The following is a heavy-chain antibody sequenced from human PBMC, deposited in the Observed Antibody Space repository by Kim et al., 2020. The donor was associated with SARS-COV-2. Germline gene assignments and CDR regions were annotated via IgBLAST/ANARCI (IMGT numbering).Heavy chain of an antibody. J-gene: IGHJ6*02. CDR3: ARDRGPYSSSPSPYYYYYGMDV. V-gene: IGHV1-69*13. D-gene: IGHD6-6*01. Sequence: SVKVSCKASGGTFSSYAISWVRQAPGQGLEWMGGIIPIFGTANYAQKFQGRVTITADESTSTAYMELSSLRSEDTAVYYCARDRGPYSSSPSPYYYYYGMDVWGQGTTVTVSS. CDR2: IIPIFGTA. CDR1: GGTFSSYA.